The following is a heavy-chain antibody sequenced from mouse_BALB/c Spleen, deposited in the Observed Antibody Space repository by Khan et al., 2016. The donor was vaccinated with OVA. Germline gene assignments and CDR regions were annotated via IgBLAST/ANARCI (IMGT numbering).Heavy chain of an antibody. CDR1: GFTFSSYT. V-gene: IGHV5-9*03. J-gene: IGHJ3*01. CDR3: ARSNYGTFAY. CDR2: ISSGGDNT. D-gene: IGHD2-1*01. Sequence: EVELVESGGGLVKPGGSLKLSCAASGFTFSSYTMSWVRQTPEKRLEWVATISSGGDNTHYPDSVKGRFTISRDNDKNNLYLHMSSLRSEDTALYYCARSNYGTFAYCGQGTLVTVSA.